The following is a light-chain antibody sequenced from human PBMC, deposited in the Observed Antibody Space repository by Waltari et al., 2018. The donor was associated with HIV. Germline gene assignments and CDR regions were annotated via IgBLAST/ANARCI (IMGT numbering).Light chain of an antibody. V-gene: IGLV4-69*01. Sequence: QLVLTQSPSASASLGASVKVTCTLSSEYSHYAIAWPQQQPEKAPRYLMKVNRDGSYNKAAGIPNRFAGSSSGAVPYLTSASRHCEDLTHNYCQTWRTGIEVFGGGTKLT. J-gene: IGLJ3*02. CDR1: SEYSHYA. CDR2: VNRDGSY. CDR3: QTWRTGIEV.